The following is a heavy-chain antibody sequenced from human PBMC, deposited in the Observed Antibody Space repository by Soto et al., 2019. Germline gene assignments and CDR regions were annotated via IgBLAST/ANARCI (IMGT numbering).Heavy chain of an antibody. CDR3: ARDSSGYYSAYYYGMDV. Sequence: ASVKVSCKASGYTFTGYYMHWVRQAPGQGLEWMGWINPNSGGTNYAQKFQGWVTMTRDTSSSTAYMELSRLRSDDTAVYYCARDSSGYYSAYYYGMDVWGQGTTVTVSS. CDR1: GYTFTGYY. CDR2: INPNSGGT. V-gene: IGHV1-2*04. J-gene: IGHJ6*02. D-gene: IGHD3-22*01.